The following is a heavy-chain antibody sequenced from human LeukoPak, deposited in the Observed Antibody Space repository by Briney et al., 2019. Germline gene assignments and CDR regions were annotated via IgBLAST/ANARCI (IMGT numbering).Heavy chain of an antibody. J-gene: IGHJ6*03. CDR3: ARLAFCTNAVCFSNYYYSMDV. CDR1: GYSFTSYW. Sequence: GESLKISCKGSGYSFTSYWIGWVRQMPGEGLEWMGIIYPDDSDTKYSPSFQGQVTIPADKSISTAYLQWSSLKASDTAMYYCARLAFCTNAVCFSNYYYSMDVWGRGTTVTVSS. D-gene: IGHD2-8*01. CDR2: IYPDDSDT. V-gene: IGHV5-51*01.